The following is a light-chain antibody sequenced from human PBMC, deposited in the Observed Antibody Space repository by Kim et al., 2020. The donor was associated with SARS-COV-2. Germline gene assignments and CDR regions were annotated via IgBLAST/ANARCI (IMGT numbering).Light chain of an antibody. CDR2: SAS. V-gene: IGKV1-39*01. Sequence: ASVGERVTIIWRARQNISADLKWYQKRTGKAPTVLIYSASKLQRGVPLRFSGRGSGTDITLTINSLQPEDFATYSCQQSYNIPLTFGGGAKVDIK. J-gene: IGKJ4*01. CDR1: QNISAD. CDR3: QQSYNIPLT.